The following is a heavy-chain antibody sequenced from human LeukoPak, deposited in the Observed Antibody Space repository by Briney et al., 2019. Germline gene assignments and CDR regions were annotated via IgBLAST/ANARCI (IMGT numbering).Heavy chain of an antibody. D-gene: IGHD3-10*01. CDR2: ISSSSSYI. J-gene: IGHJ4*02. Sequence: SGGSLRLSCAASGFTFSSYSMNWVRQAPGKGLEWVSSISSSSSYIYYADSVKGRFTISRDNAKNSLYLQMNSLRAEDTAVYYCARDGSWGLYDYWGQGTLVTVSP. V-gene: IGHV3-21*01. CDR1: GFTFSSYS. CDR3: ARDGSWGLYDY.